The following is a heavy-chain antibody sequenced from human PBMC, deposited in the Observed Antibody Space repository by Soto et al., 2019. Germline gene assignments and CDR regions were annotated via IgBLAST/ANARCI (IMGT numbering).Heavy chain of an antibody. CDR2: ISYDGSNK. J-gene: IGHJ4*02. D-gene: IGHD3-10*01. V-gene: IGHV3-30-3*01. Sequence: PGGSLSLSCASSGFTFSSYAMHWVRQAPGKGLEWVAVISYDGSNKYYADSVKGRFTISRDNSKNTLYLQMNSLRAEDTAVYYCARKSYYYCSGSYYNRYSSGWFNYDYWGQGTLVTVSS. CDR1: GFTFSSYA. CDR3: ARKSYYYCSGSYYNRYSSGWFNYDY.